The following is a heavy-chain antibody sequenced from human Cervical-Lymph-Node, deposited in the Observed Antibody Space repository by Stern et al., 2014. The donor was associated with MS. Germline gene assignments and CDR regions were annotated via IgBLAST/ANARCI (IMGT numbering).Heavy chain of an antibody. J-gene: IGHJ3*02. V-gene: IGHV4-31*03. CDR3: AAIGPLMEGAAFDI. D-gene: IGHD3-16*01. CDR1: GVPTSSGGYY. Sequence: VQLVESGPGLLKPSQTLSLSCTVSGVPTSSGGYYWTWIRQLPGKGLEWVGYIHHSGATFYNPSLKSRVSISVDTSENRFSLNLKSVSAADTAVYYCAAIGPLMEGAAFDIWGQGTMVTVSS. CDR2: IHHSGAT.